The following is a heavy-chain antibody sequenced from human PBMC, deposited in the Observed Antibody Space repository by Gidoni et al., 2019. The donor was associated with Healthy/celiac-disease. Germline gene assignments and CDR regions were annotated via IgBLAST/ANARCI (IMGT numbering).Heavy chain of an antibody. D-gene: IGHD3-22*01. V-gene: IGHV1-24*01. J-gene: IGHJ4*02. CDR1: GSTLTELS. Sequence: QFQLVQSGAEVKKPGASVKVSCQVSGSTLTELSMHWVRQAPGKGLEWMGGFDPEDGETIYDQKFQGRVTMTEETSTDTAYMELSSLRSEDTAVYYCATLKEYYDSSGYPYFDYWGQGTLVTVSS. CDR2: FDPEDGET. CDR3: ATLKEYYDSSGYPYFDY.